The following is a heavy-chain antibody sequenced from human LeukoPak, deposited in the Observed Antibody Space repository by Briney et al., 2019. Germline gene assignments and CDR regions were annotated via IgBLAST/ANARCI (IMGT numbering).Heavy chain of an antibody. Sequence: GGSLRLSCAASGFTFSSYWMHWVRQAPGKGLVWVSRINSDGSSTSYADSVKGRFTISRDNAKNTAYLQMNSLKTEDTAVYYCTSLSGYYDILTGYYSPDIWGQGTMVTVSS. J-gene: IGHJ3*02. V-gene: IGHV3-74*01. D-gene: IGHD3-9*01. CDR3: TSLSGYYDILTGYYSPDI. CDR1: GFTFSSYW. CDR2: INSDGSST.